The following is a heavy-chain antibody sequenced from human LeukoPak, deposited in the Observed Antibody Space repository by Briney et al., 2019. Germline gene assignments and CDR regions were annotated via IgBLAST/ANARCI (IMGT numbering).Heavy chain of an antibody. J-gene: IGHJ3*02. CDR3: ARPTVRGVWAFDI. Sequence: SETLSLTCTVSGYSISSGYYWGWIRQPPGKGLEWIGSIYHSGSTFYNPSLKSRVTISVDTSKNQFSLKLSSVTAADTAVYYCARPTVRGVWAFDIWGQGTMVTVSS. V-gene: IGHV4-38-2*02. CDR1: GYSISSGYY. D-gene: IGHD3-10*01. CDR2: IYHSGST.